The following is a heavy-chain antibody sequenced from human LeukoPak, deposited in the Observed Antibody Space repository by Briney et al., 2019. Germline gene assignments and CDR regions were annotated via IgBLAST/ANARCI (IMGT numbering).Heavy chain of an antibody. CDR3: ARGPQGGVRGVIKYYFDF. V-gene: IGHV4-31*03. J-gene: IGHJ4*02. CDR2: IYYSGST. D-gene: IGHD3-10*01. CDR1: GVSISSGGYY. Sequence: SETLSLTCTVSGVSISSGGYYTSWIRQHPGKGLEWIGYIYYSGSTYYNPSLKSRVTISVDTSKNQFSLKLSSVTAADTAVYYWARGPQGGVRGVIKYYFDFWGQGTLVTVSS.